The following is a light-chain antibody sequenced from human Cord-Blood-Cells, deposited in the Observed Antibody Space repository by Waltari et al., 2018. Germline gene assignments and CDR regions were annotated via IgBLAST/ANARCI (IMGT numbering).Light chain of an antibody. CDR3: SSYTSSSFVV. J-gene: IGLJ2*01. Sequence: QSALTQPPSVSGSPGQSVTISSPGTSSDVGSYNRVSWYQQPPGTAPKLMIYEVSNRPSGVPDRFSGSKSGNTASLTISGLQAEDEADYYCSSYTSSSFVVFGGGTKLTVL. V-gene: IGLV2-18*02. CDR1: SSDVGSYNR. CDR2: EVS.